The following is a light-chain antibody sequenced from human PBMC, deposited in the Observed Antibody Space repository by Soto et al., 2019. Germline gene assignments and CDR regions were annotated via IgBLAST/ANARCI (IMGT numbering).Light chain of an antibody. CDR3: HSYDTSLRAGV. CDR2: GNS. V-gene: IGLV1-40*01. Sequence: QSVLTQPPSVSGAPGQRVTISCTGGSSNIGAGYDVHWYRQFPGTAPKRLVYGNSNRPSGISDRFSASKSGSSSSLAITGLQAEDEADYYCHSYDTSLRAGVFGGGTKLTVL. J-gene: IGLJ3*02. CDR1: SSNIGAGYD.